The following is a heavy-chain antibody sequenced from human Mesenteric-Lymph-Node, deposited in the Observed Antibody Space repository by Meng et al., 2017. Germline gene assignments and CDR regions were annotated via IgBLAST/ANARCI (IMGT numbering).Heavy chain of an antibody. CDR2: INHSGST. D-gene: IGHD2-2*01. Sequence: QVQLQQWGAGLLKPSETLSLTCAVYGWSFRGYYWSWIRQPPGKGLGWIGEINHSGSTNYNPSLKSRVTISVDTSKNQFSLKLSSVTAADTAVYYCARTIGGADIVVVPAAYYFDYWGQGTLVTVSS. CDR1: GWSFRGYY. V-gene: IGHV4-34*01. CDR3: ARTIGGADIVVVPAAYYFDY. J-gene: IGHJ4*02.